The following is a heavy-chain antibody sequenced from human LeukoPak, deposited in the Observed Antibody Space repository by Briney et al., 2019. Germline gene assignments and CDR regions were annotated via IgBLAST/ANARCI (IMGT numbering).Heavy chain of an antibody. D-gene: IGHD3-10*01. Sequence: ASVKVSCTASGYTFSGYYVHWMRQAPGQGLEWMGWINPNSGATDSQQKFQGRVTMTRDTSIATAYMEMTGLAPDDTAVYYCARDRGPSADSGIYYQYYFHYWGQGTLVTVSS. CDR3: ARDRGPSADSGIYYQYYFHY. CDR1: GYTFSGYY. J-gene: IGHJ4*02. V-gene: IGHV1-2*02. CDR2: INPNSGAT.